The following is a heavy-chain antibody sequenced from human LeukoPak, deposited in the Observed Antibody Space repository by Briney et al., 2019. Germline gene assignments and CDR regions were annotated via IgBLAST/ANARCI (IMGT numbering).Heavy chain of an antibody. CDR2: ILYDGSNK. V-gene: IGHV3-30-3*01. Sequence: PGGCLRLSCAASGFTFSTYAVHWVRQAPGKGLEWVAVILYDGSNKYYADSVKGRFTISRDNSKNTLFLQMNSLRADDTAVYYRARSRRVRGVYDAFDIWGQGTXVTXXS. CDR3: ARSRRVRGVYDAFDI. CDR1: GFTFSTYA. J-gene: IGHJ3*02. D-gene: IGHD3-10*01.